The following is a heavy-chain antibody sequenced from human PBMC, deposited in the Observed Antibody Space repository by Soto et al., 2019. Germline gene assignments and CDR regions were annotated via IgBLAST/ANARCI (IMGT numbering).Heavy chain of an antibody. CDR1: GYTFTSYG. CDR2: ISAYNGNT. CDR3: VRVGYCSGGSCYFGFYY. D-gene: IGHD2-15*01. J-gene: IGHJ4*02. V-gene: IGHV1-18*04. Sequence: ASVKVSCKASGYTFTSYGISWVRQAPGQGLEWMGWISAYNGNTNYAQKLQGRVTMTTDTSTSTAYMELRSLRSDDTAVYYCVRVGYCSGGSCYFGFYYRGPGSLVTLSS.